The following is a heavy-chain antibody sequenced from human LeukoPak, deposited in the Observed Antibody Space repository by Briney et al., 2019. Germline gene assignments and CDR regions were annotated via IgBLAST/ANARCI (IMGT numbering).Heavy chain of an antibody. J-gene: IGHJ6*02. CDR3: ARDRVMYYYFGMDV. CDR2: ISYDGVNK. D-gene: IGHD3-3*01. Sequence: GGSLRLSCVAPGFTLSNYGIHWVRQAPGKGLEWIGVISYDGVNKYQADSVKGRLTMSRDNSKNTLFLQMDSLRAEDTAVYYCARDRVMYYYFGMDVWGHGTTVTVSS. CDR1: GFTLSNYG. V-gene: IGHV3-30*03.